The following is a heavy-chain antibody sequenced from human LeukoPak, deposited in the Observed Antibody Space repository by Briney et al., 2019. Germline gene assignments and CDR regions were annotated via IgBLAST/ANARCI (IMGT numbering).Heavy chain of an antibody. V-gene: IGHV3-23*01. J-gene: IGHJ6*04. CDR3: AKGGASSPYTYIDV. D-gene: IGHD6-6*01. CDR1: GFTFSNHA. CDR2: IGDSGGST. Sequence: PGGSLGLSCAASGFTFSNHAMSWVRQAPGKGLEWVSVIGDSGGSTYYAGSVKGRFTISRDNSKNTLYLQMNSLRADDTAVYHCAKGGASSPYTYIDVWGKGTMVIVSS.